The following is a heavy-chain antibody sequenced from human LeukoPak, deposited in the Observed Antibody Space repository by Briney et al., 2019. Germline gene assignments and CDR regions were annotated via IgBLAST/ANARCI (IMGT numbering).Heavy chain of an antibody. Sequence: SETLSLTCTVSGGSISSGSYYWSWIRQPAGKGLEWIGRIYTSGSTNYNPSLKSRVTISVDTSKNQFSLKLSSVTAADTAVYYCARDREMYSSGWTYYYYYMDVWGEGTTVTISS. D-gene: IGHD6-19*01. CDR3: ARDREMYSSGWTYYYYYMDV. V-gene: IGHV4-61*02. CDR2: IYTSGST. CDR1: GGSISSGSYY. J-gene: IGHJ6*03.